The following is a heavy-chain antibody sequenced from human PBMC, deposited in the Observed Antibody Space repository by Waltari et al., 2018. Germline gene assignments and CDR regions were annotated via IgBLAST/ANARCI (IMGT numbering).Heavy chain of an antibody. D-gene: IGHD2-2*01. CDR3: AKGPAARTNWFDP. CDR2: IGSSGRNT. CDR1: GFTFSSSD. V-gene: IGHV3-23*01. Sequence: EVQLLESGGGLVQPGGSLRLSCAASGFTFSSSDMSWVRQAPGKGLWGVSVIGSSGRNTYYADAVKGRFTISRDDSKNTRYLQMNSLRAEDTAVYYCAKGPAARTNWFDPWGQGTLVTVSS. J-gene: IGHJ5*02.